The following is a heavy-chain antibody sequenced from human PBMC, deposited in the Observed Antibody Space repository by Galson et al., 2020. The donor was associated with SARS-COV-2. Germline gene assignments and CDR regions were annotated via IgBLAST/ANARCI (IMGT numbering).Heavy chain of an antibody. D-gene: IGHD3-10*01. Sequence: SETLSLTCTVSDGSMSSYYWSWIRQPPGKGLEWIGYIHYIATPNYNPSLKSRVTIPVDTSKNQFSLKLSSVTAADTAVYYCARVRTMVRGAPTYYFDYWGQGTLVTVSS. CDR3: ARVRTMVRGAPTYYFDY. V-gene: IGHV4-59*01. J-gene: IGHJ4*02. CDR2: IHYIATP. CDR1: DGSMSSYY.